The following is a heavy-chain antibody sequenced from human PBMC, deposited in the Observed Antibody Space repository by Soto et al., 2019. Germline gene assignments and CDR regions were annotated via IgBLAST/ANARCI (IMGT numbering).Heavy chain of an antibody. CDR3: ARGRHCSGGSCYSDPWFDP. V-gene: IGHV4-34*01. J-gene: IGHJ5*02. Sequence: SETLSLTCAVYGGSFIGYYWSWIRQPPGKGLEWIGEINHSGSTNYNPSLKSRVPISVDPSKNQFSLKLSSVTAADTAVYYCARGRHCSGGSCYSDPWFDPWGQGTLVTVSS. D-gene: IGHD2-15*01. CDR1: GGSFIGYY. CDR2: INHSGST.